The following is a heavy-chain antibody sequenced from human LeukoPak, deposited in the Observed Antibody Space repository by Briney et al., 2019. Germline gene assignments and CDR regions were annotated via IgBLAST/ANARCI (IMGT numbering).Heavy chain of an antibody. CDR3: ASTIYNWGSNYFDY. CDR1: GFTFSSYS. D-gene: IGHD7-27*01. Sequence: GGSLRLSCAASGFTFSSYSMNWVRQAPGKGLEWVSSISSSSSYIYYADSVKGRFTISRDNAKNSLYLQMNSLRAEDTAVYYCASTIYNWGSNYFDYWGKGTLVTVSS. CDR2: ISSSSSYI. V-gene: IGHV3-21*01. J-gene: IGHJ4*02.